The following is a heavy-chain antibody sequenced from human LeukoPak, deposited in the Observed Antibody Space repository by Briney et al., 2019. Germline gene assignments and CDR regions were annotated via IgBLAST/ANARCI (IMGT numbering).Heavy chain of an antibody. CDR2: ITGSGDST. CDR1: GFTFSSNA. J-gene: IGHJ4*01. D-gene: IGHD6-6*01. CDR3: GKERYGSSSVVDY. V-gene: IGHV3-23*01. Sequence: PGGSLRLPCAASGFTFSSNAMNWVRQAPGKGLEWVSGITGSGDSTYYADSVKGRLTISRDNSKNTVYLQMNSLRVEDTAVYHCGKERYGSSSVVDYWGHGTLVTVSS.